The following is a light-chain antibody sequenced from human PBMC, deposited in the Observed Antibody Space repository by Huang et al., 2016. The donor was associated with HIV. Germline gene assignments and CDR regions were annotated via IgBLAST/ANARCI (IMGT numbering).Light chain of an antibody. CDR1: QNVNSN. CDR2: GAS. Sequence: EILMTQSPAILSVSPGERATLSCRASQNVNSNLAWYQQNPGQPPRLLIYGASSRATCTPDRFSGSGSGTEFTLTISSLQSEDFAVYYCQQYNTWPPWAFGQGTTVEI. J-gene: IGKJ1*01. CDR3: QQYNTWPPWA. V-gene: IGKV3-15*01.